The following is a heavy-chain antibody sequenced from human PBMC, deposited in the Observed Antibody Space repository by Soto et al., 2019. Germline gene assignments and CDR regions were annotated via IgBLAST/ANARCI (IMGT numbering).Heavy chain of an antibody. CDR3: ARVVTYSSGWYYFDY. Sequence: SVKVSCKASGGTFSSYAISWVRQAPEQGLEWMGGIIPIFGTANYAQKFQGRVTITADESTSTAYMELSSLRSEDTAVYYCARVVTYSSGWYYFDYWGQGTLVTVSS. V-gene: IGHV1-69*13. CDR1: GGTFSSYA. D-gene: IGHD6-19*01. J-gene: IGHJ4*02. CDR2: IIPIFGTA.